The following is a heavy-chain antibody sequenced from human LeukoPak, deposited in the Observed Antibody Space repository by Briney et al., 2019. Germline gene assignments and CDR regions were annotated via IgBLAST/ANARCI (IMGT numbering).Heavy chain of an antibody. CDR1: GGPISSGSYY. CDR2: IYTSGST. J-gene: IGHJ4*02. CDR3: ARARVHSSSSLGPFDY. V-gene: IGHV4-61*02. Sequence: SETLSLTCTVSGGPISSGSYYWSWIRQPAGKGLEWIGRIYTSGSTNYNPSLKSRVTISVDTSKNQFSLKLSSVTAADTAVYYCARARVHSSSSLGPFDYWGQGTLVTVSS. D-gene: IGHD6-6*01.